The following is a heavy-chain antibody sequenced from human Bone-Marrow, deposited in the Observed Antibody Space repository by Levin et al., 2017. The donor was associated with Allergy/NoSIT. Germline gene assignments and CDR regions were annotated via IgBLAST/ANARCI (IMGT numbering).Heavy chain of an antibody. D-gene: IGHD2-2*01. CDR3: ARQGRDIVVVPAAHNWFDP. Sequence: KCGESLKISCKGSGYSFTSYWIGWVRQMPGKGLEWMGIIYPGDSDTRYSPSFQGQVTISADKSISTAYLQWSSLKASDTAMYYCARQGRDIVVVPAAHNWFDPWGQGTLVTVSS. CDR1: GYSFTSYW. V-gene: IGHV5-51*01. J-gene: IGHJ5*02. CDR2: IYPGDSDT.